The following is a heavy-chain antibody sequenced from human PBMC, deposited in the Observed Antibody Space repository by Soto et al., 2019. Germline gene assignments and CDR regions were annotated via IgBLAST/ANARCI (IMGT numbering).Heavy chain of an antibody. J-gene: IGHJ4*02. CDR1: GGTFYTYA. CDR2: ITPMIGTT. D-gene: IGHD2-2*01. V-gene: IGHV1-69*01. Sequence: QVHLVQSGAEVKRPGSSVRVSCRASGGTFYTYAFTWVRQAPGQGLEWMGEITPMIGTTKYAQKFHGRVTFSEDESASTDYMELSNMRSDDTAVYYCARDVSFMKSVFGFWGQGTLITVSS. CDR3: ARDVSFMKSVFGF.